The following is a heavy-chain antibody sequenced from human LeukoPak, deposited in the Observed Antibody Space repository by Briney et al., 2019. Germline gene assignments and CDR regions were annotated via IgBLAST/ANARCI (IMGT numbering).Heavy chain of an antibody. CDR1: GFTFSSYS. V-gene: IGHV3-21*01. CDR2: ISSSSSYI. CDR3: ARGRYCSGGSCYWVAEYFQH. Sequence: GGSLRLSCAASGFTFSSYSMNWVRQAPGKGLEWVSSISSSSSYIYYADSVKGRFTISRDNAKNSLYLQMNSLRDEDTAVYYCARGRYCSGGSCYWVAEYFQHWGQGTLVTVSS. D-gene: IGHD2-15*01. J-gene: IGHJ1*01.